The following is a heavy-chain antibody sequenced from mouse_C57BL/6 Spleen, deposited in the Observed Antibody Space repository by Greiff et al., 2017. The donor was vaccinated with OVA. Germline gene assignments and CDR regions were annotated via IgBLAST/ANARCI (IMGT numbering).Heavy chain of an antibody. Sequence: ESGPGLVKPSQSLSLTCSVTGYSITSGYYWNWIRQFPGNKLEWMGYISYDGSNNYNPSLKNRISITRDTSKNQFFLKLNSVTAEDTATYYCARDYYGWGQGTTLTVSS. J-gene: IGHJ2*01. CDR1: GYSITSGYY. D-gene: IGHD1-1*01. V-gene: IGHV3-6*01. CDR3: ARDYYG. CDR2: ISYDGSN.